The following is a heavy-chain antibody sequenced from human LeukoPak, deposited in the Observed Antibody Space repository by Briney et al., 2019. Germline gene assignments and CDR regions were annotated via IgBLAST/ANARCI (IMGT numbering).Heavy chain of an antibody. Sequence: GASVKVSCKASGGTFSSYAISWVRQAPGQGLEWMGGIIPIFGTANYAQKFQGRVTITADESTSTAYMELSSLRSEDTAVYYCARGGGGYDILTGYSNWFDPWGQGTLVTVSS. D-gene: IGHD3-9*01. J-gene: IGHJ5*02. CDR2: IIPIFGTA. CDR1: GGTFSSYA. CDR3: ARGGGGYDILTGYSNWFDP. V-gene: IGHV1-69*13.